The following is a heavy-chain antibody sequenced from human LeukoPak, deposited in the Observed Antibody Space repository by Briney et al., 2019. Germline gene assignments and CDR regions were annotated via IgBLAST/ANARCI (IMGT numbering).Heavy chain of an antibody. Sequence: PGGSLRLSCAASGFTFSSYAMSWVRQAPGKGLEWVSAISGRGDNTYYADSVKGRFTISRDNSKNTLYLQMNSLRAEDTAVYYCAKITGSGKGYWGQGTLVTVSS. CDR3: AKITGSGKGY. J-gene: IGHJ4*02. D-gene: IGHD6-19*01. CDR2: ISGRGDNT. V-gene: IGHV3-23*01. CDR1: GFTFSSYA.